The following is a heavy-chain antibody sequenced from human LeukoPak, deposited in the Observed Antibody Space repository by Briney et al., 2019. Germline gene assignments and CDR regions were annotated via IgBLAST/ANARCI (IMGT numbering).Heavy chain of an antibody. J-gene: IGHJ5*02. CDR1: GGSISSYY. Sequence: SETLSLTCTVSGGSISSYYRSWIRQPPGKGLEWIGYIYYSGSTNYNPSLKSRVTISVDTSKNQFSLKLSSVTAADTAVYYCARMGVGRITMVRGVIRWFDPWGQGTLVTVSS. V-gene: IGHV4-59*01. CDR2: IYYSGST. D-gene: IGHD3-10*01. CDR3: ARMGVGRITMVRGVIRWFDP.